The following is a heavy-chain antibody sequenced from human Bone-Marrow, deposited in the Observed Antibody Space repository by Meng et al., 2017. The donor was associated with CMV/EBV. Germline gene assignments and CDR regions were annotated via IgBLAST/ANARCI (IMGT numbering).Heavy chain of an antibody. Sequence: GSLRLSCAVYRGSFSGYYWSWIRQPPGKGLEWLGEINHSGGTNCNPSLESRVTISVDTSKNQFSLKLSSLTAADTAVYYCARGRGESYYDSSGPRFAYFDYWGQGSLVTVSS. V-gene: IGHV4-34*01. CDR2: INHSGGT. CDR1: RGSFSGYY. J-gene: IGHJ4*02. CDR3: ARGRGESYYDSSGPRFAYFDY. D-gene: IGHD3-22*01.